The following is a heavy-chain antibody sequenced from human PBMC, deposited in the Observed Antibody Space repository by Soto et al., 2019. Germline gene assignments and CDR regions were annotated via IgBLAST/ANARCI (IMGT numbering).Heavy chain of an antibody. CDR2: IYYSGST. D-gene: IGHD1-26*01. J-gene: IGHJ4*02. Sequence: PSETLSLTCTVSGGSISSYYWSWIRQPPGKGLEWIGYIYYSGSTNYNPSLKSRVTISVDTSKNQFSLKLSSVTAADTAVFYCEREAKDIVGATYYFDYGGQGTLVTVSS. CDR3: EREAKDIVGATYYFDY. CDR1: GGSISSYY. V-gene: IGHV4-59*01.